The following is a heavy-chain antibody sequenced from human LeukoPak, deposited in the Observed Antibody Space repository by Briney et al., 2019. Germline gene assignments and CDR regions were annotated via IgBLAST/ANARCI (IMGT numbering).Heavy chain of an antibody. Sequence: SDTLSLTCTVSGGSISSSSYYWGWIRQPPGKGLEWIGSIYYSGSTYYNPSLKSRVTISVDTSNNQFSLKLSSVTDADTAVYYCARLDYDFAYYMDVWGKGTTVRVSS. CDR3: ARLDYDFAYYMDV. CDR2: IYYSGST. CDR1: GGSISSSSYY. D-gene: IGHD3-3*01. J-gene: IGHJ6*03. V-gene: IGHV4-39*07.